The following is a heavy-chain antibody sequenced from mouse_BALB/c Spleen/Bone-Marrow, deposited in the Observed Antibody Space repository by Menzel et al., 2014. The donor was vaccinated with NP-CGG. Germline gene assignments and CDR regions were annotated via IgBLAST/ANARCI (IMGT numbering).Heavy chain of an antibody. Sequence: QVQLQQSGPELVKPGASMRISCKASGYTFTTYFIHWVKQRPGQGLEWIGWIYPGNINIKYNENFKDKVTRTADKSPNTAHLQFSSLTSEDSAVYFCARGDYYRSVMDYWGQGTSVTVSS. J-gene: IGHJ4*01. CDR3: ARGDYYRSVMDY. CDR1: GYTFTTYF. D-gene: IGHD2-14*01. CDR2: IYPGNINI. V-gene: IGHV1S56*01.